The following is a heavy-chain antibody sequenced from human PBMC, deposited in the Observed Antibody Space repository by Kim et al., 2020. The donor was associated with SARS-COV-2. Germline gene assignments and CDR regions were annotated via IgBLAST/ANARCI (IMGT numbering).Heavy chain of an antibody. CDR3: ARDRGLSVWGGYPYW. J-gene: IGHJ2*01. CDR2: ISYGGNNK. V-gene: IGHV3-30-3*01. Sequence: GGSLRLSCAASGFTFSSYDMPWVRQAPGTGLEWVSLISYGGNNKYYADSVKGRFTISRDNSNNRLYLQMNNLRDEDTAVYYCARDRGLSVWGGYPYW. CDR1: GFTFSSYD. D-gene: IGHD3-10*01.